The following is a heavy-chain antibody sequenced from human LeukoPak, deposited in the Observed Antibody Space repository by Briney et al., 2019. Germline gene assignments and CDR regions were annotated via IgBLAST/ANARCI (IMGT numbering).Heavy chain of an antibody. Sequence: GGSLRLSCAASGFTFSSYGMHWVRQAPGKGLEWVAVIWYDGSNKYYADSVKGRFTISRDNSKNTLYLQMNSLRAEDTAVYYCAKVGAAATGFPFDYWGQGTLVTVSS. V-gene: IGHV3-33*06. CDR3: AKVGAAATGFPFDY. D-gene: IGHD2-15*01. CDR1: GFTFSSYG. CDR2: IWYDGSNK. J-gene: IGHJ4*02.